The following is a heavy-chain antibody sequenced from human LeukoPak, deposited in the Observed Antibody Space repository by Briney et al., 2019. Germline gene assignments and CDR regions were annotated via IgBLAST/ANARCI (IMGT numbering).Heavy chain of an antibody. CDR2: INHSGST. CDR3: ARVKFVVVAATQSFGY. V-gene: IGHV4-34*01. Sequence: SETLSLTCAVYGGSFSGYYWSWIRQPPGKGLEWIGEINHSGSTNYNPSLKSRVTISVDTSKNQLSLKLSSVTAADTAVYYCARVKFVVVAATQSFGYWGQGTLVTVSS. D-gene: IGHD2-15*01. CDR1: GGSFSGYY. J-gene: IGHJ4*02.